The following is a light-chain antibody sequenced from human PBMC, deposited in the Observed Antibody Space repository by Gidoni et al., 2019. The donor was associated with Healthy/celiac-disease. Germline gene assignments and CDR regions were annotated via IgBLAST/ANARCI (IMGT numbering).Light chain of an antibody. Sequence: DIQMTQSPSSLSASVGDRVTITCRASQVISNYSAWFQQKPGKATKSLIYAASSLQSGVASKFSGSASGTDFTLTISRLQPEDFATYYCQQYNSYPLTFGGGTKVEIK. CDR2: AAS. V-gene: IGKV1-16*02. CDR1: QVISNY. CDR3: QQYNSYPLT. J-gene: IGKJ4*01.